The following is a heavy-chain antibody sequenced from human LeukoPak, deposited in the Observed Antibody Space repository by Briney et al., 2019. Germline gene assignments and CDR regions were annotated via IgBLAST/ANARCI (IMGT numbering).Heavy chain of an antibody. Sequence: GGSLRLSCAASGFTFSSYGMHWVRQAPGKGLEWVAFIRYDGSNKYYADSVKGRFTISRDNSKNTLYLQMNSLRAEDTAVYYCAKDSSTVVTLYYFDYWGQGTLVTVYS. V-gene: IGHV3-30*02. D-gene: IGHD4-23*01. CDR1: GFTFSSYG. CDR2: IRYDGSNK. CDR3: AKDSSTVVTLYYFDY. J-gene: IGHJ4*02.